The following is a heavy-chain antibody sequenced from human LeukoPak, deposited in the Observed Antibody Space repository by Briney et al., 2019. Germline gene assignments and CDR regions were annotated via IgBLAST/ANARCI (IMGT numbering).Heavy chain of an antibody. CDR3: ARFGSNWGFRYFDL. CDR2: INPNSGGT. J-gene: IGHJ2*01. Sequence: ASVKVSCKASGYTFPGYYMHWVRQAAGQGLEWMGWINPNSGGTNYAQKFQGRVTMTRDTSISTAYMELSRLRSDDTAVYYCARFGSNWGFRYFDLWGRGTLVTVSS. V-gene: IGHV1-2*02. CDR1: GYTFPGYY. D-gene: IGHD7-27*01.